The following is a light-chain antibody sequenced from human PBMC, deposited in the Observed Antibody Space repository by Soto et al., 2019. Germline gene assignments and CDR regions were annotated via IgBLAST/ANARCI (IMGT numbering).Light chain of an antibody. CDR1: SGHSRYI. CDR3: ETWDSNTHV. V-gene: IGLV4-60*02. CDR2: LERSGTY. J-gene: IGLJ3*02. Sequence: QLVLTQSSSASASLGSSVKLTCTLSSGHSRYIIAWHQQQPGKAPRFLMKLERSGTYSKGSGVPDRLSGSSSGADRYLTISNLQFEDEAAYYCETWDSNTHVFGGGTKLTVL.